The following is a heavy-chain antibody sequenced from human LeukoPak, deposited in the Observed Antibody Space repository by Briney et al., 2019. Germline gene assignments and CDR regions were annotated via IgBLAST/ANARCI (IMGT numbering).Heavy chain of an antibody. CDR1: VGSVSDTNYS. CDR2: IYYDGTT. D-gene: IGHD5-18*01. V-gene: IGHV4-39*01. Sequence: PSETLSLTCTVSVGSVSDTNYSWGWIRQPPGKGLEWIGTIYYDGTTYFSPSLKSRVTISVDTSKNQFSLWVSSVTATDTAVYYCARQCLSERYPRYMDHWGQGTVVTVSS. CDR3: ARQCLSERYPRYMDH. J-gene: IGHJ4*02.